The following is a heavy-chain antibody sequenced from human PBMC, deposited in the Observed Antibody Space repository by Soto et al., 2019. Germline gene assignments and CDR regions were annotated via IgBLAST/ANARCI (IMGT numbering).Heavy chain of an antibody. D-gene: IGHD5-18*01. CDR1: GFTFSNYA. CDR2: LSYVGNNI. Sequence: ESGGGVVQPGRSLRLSCAASGFTFSNYAIHWVRQAPGKGLEWVAVLSYVGNNIHYADSVKGRFTVSRDNSKNTLFLQMNRLRAEDTALYYCARGPIGDAAMVTNYFDYWGQGTLVTVSS. CDR3: ARGPIGDAAMVTNYFDY. V-gene: IGHV3-30-3*01. J-gene: IGHJ4*02.